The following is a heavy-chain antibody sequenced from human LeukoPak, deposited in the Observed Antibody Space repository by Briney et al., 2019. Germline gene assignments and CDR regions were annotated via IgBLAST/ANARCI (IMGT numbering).Heavy chain of an antibody. CDR1: GYTFTNYG. CDR2: ISAFSGNT. D-gene: IGHD3-3*01. Sequence: ASVKVSCKASGYTFTNYGISWVRQVPGQGLEWMGWISAFSGNTNYAQKFQDRVTITRDTSASTAYMELSSLRSEDTAVYYCARARVPRQYYDFWSGYYSWFDPWGQGTLVTVSS. J-gene: IGHJ5*02. V-gene: IGHV1-18*01. CDR3: ARARVPRQYYDFWSGYYSWFDP.